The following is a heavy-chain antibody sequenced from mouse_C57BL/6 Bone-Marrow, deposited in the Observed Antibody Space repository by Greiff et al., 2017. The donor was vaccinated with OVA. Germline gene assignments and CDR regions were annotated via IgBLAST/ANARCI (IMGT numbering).Heavy chain of an antibody. CDR2: IDPENGDT. Sequence: EVQLQQSGAELVRPGASVKLSCTASGFNIKDDYMHWVKQRPEQGLEWIGWIDPENGDTEYASKFQGKATITADTSSNTAYLQRSSLTSEDTAVYYCTSYGNLDYWGQGTTLTVSS. D-gene: IGHD2-1*01. CDR1: GFNIKDDY. V-gene: IGHV14-4*01. J-gene: IGHJ2*01. CDR3: TSYGNLDY.